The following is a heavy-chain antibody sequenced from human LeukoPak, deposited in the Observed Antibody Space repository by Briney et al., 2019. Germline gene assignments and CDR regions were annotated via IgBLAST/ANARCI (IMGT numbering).Heavy chain of an antibody. J-gene: IGHJ4*02. CDR2: IYYSGST. D-gene: IGHD6-6*01. CDR1: GGSISNYY. Sequence: SETLSLTCTVSGGSISNYYWSWIRQPPGKGLEWIGYIYYSGSTNYNPSLKSRVTISVDTSKNQFSLKLSSVTAADTAVYYCARHRAVSYYFDYWGQGTLVTVSS. CDR3: ARHRAVSYYFDY. V-gene: IGHV4-59*08.